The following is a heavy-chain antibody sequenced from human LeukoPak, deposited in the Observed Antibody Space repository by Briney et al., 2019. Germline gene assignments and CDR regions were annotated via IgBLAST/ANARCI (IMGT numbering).Heavy chain of an antibody. J-gene: IGHJ4*01. CDR2: IRGSGDIT. CDR3: AKTRIVCTSVSCPGGGFDY. CDR1: GFTFSSYA. D-gene: IGHD2-2*01. V-gene: IGHV3-23*01. Sequence: PGGSLRLSCAASGFTFSSYAMSWVRQAPGKGLELVSGIRGSGDITYYADSVKGRFTISRDNFKNTLYMQMNRLRAEDTAVYYCAKTRIVCTSVSCPGGGFDYWGHGTLVTVSS.